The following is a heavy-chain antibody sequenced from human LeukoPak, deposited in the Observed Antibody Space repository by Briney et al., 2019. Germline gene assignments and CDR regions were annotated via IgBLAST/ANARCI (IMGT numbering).Heavy chain of an antibody. CDR3: AKEAVAGSSRLGYFDL. CDR1: GFTFSTYA. J-gene: IGHJ2*01. V-gene: IGHV3-30*04. CDR2: ISDDGRHN. D-gene: IGHD6-19*01. Sequence: PGGSLRLSCAASGFTFSTYAMNWVRQAPGKGLEWVAVISDDGRHNYYADSVKGRFTISRDNSKNTLYLQMNSLRAEDTAVYYCAKEAVAGSSRLGYFDLWGRGTLVTVSS.